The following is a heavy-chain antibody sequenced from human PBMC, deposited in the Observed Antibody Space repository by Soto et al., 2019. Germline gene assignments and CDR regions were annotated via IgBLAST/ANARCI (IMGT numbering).Heavy chain of an antibody. CDR2: ISYDGSNK. Sequence: GGSLRLSCAASGFTFSSYAMHWVRQAPGKGLEWVAVISYDGSNKYYADSVKGRFTISRDNSKNTLYLQMNSLRAEDTAVYYCARDLSTVTTSRTYYYYYGMDVWGQGTTVTVSS. J-gene: IGHJ6*02. D-gene: IGHD4-17*01. V-gene: IGHV3-30-3*01. CDR1: GFTFSSYA. CDR3: ARDLSTVTTSRTYYYYYGMDV.